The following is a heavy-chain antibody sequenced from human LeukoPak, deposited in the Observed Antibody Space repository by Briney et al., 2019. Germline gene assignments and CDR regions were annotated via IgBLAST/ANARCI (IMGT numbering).Heavy chain of an antibody. V-gene: IGHV3-66*01. Sequence: TGGSLRLSCAASGFTVSSNYMSWVRQAPGEGLEWVSVIYSGGSTYYADSVKGRFTISRDNSKNTLYLQMNSLRAEDTAVYYCAKSGGYYYGMDVWGQGTTVTVSS. D-gene: IGHD3-10*01. CDR3: AKSGGYYYGMDV. J-gene: IGHJ6*02. CDR1: GFTVSSNY. CDR2: IYSGGST.